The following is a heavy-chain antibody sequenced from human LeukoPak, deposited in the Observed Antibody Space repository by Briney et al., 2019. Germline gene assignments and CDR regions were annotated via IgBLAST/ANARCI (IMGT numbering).Heavy chain of an antibody. Sequence: GGSLRLSCAASGFTFSSYEMNWVRQAPGKGLEWVSYISSSGSTIYYADSVKGRFTISRDNAKNTLYLQMNSLRAEDTAIYYCAKNGDRGAYCTGGTCYPYFYYYMDVWGKGTTVTI. V-gene: IGHV3-48*03. CDR1: GFTFSSYE. D-gene: IGHD2-15*01. J-gene: IGHJ6*03. CDR3: AKNGDRGAYCTGGTCYPYFYYYMDV. CDR2: ISSSGSTI.